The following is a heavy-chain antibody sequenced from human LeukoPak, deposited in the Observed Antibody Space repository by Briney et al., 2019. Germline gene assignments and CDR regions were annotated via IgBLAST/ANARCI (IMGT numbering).Heavy chain of an antibody. CDR2: INPSGGST. Sequence: ASVKVSCKGSGYTFTSYYMHWVRQAPGQGLEWMGIINPSGGSTSYAQKFQGRVTMTRDTSTSTVYMELSSLRSEDTAVYYCARDLITTPGYCSSTSWCGVNWFDPWGQGTLVTVSS. J-gene: IGHJ5*02. V-gene: IGHV1-46*01. D-gene: IGHD2-2*01. CDR1: GYTFTSYY. CDR3: ARDLITTPGYCSSTSWCGVNWFDP.